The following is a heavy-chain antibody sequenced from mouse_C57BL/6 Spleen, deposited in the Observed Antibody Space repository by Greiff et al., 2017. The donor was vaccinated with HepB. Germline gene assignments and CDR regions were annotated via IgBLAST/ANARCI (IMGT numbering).Heavy chain of an antibody. CDR3: AKFSNYPYAMDY. D-gene: IGHD2-5*01. CDR1: GYTFTSYW. CDR2: IHPNSGST. J-gene: IGHJ4*01. V-gene: IGHV1-64*01. Sequence: QVQLQQPGAELVKPGASVKLSCKASGYTFTSYWMHWVKQRPGQGLEWIGMIHPNSGSTNYNEKFKSKATLTVDKSSSTAYMQLSSLTSEDSAVYYCAKFSNYPYAMDYWGQGTSVTVSS.